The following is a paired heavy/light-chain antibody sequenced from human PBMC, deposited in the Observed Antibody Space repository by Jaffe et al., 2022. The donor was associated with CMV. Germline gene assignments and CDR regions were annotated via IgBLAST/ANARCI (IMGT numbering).Light chain of an antibody. Sequence: DIQMTQSPSSLSASVGDRVTITCRASQGISNSLAWYQQKPGKAPKLLLYAASRLESGVPSRFSGSGSGTDYTLTISSLQPEDFATYYCQQYYSTLVTFGQGTKVEIK. J-gene: IGKJ1*01. CDR3: QQYYSTLVT. V-gene: IGKV1-NL1*01. CDR1: QGISNS. CDR2: AAS.
Heavy chain of an antibody. D-gene: IGHD3-9*01. CDR3: ASQLAYYDILTGYRGLDAFDI. Sequence: EVQLVESGGGLVQPGGSLRLSCAASGFTVSSNYMSWVRQAPGKGLEWVSVIYSGGSTYYADSVKGRFTISRDNSKNTLYLQMNSLRAEDTAVYYCASQLAYYDILTGYRGLDAFDIWGQGTMVTVSS. J-gene: IGHJ3*02. CDR2: IYSGGST. V-gene: IGHV3-66*04. CDR1: GFTVSSNY.